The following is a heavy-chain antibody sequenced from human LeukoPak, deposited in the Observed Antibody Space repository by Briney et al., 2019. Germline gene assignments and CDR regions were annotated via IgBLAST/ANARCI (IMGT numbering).Heavy chain of an antibody. Sequence: GSLRLSCAASGFTFSSFWMSWVRQAPGKGLEWVASIKQDGSEKYCVDSLKGRFTISRDNAQNSLYLQMDSLTAEDTAVYYCARYRPYNYDTISSLAEYFHHWGQGTLVIVSS. CDR2: IKQDGSEK. D-gene: IGHD3-22*01. V-gene: IGHV3-7*01. J-gene: IGHJ1*01. CDR3: ARYRPYNYDTISSLAEYFHH. CDR1: GFTFSSFW.